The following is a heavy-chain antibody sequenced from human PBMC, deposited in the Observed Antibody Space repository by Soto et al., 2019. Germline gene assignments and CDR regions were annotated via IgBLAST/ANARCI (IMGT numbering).Heavy chain of an antibody. CDR2: IYYSGST. CDR1: GGSISSYY. Sequence: PSETLSLTCTVSGGSISSYYWSWIRQPPGKGLEWIGYIYYSGSTNYNPSLKSRVTISVDTSKNQFSLKLSSVTAADTAVHYCARDLGYYDSSGYRNWFDPWGQGTLVTVSS. CDR3: ARDLGYYDSSGYRNWFDP. V-gene: IGHV4-59*01. D-gene: IGHD3-22*01. J-gene: IGHJ5*02.